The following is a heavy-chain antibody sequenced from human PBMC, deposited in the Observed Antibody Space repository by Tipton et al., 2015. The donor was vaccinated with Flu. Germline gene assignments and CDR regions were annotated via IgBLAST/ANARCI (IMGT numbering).Heavy chain of an antibody. V-gene: IGHV4-38-2*02. J-gene: IGHJ5*02. CDR2: ISRGGST. CDR3: ARRDYSNYVSQPKNWFDH. CDR1: GDSIRSEYF. Sequence: TLSLTCIVSGDSIRSEYFWGWIRQPPGKGLEWIGQISRGGSTYYNSSLQSRATISVDSSRNRFSLKVKSVTAADTATYYCARRDYSNYVSQPKNWFDHWGQGNFVTVSS. D-gene: IGHD4-11*01.